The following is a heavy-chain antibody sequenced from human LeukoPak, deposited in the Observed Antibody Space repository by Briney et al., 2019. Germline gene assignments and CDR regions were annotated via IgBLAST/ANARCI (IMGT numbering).Heavy chain of an antibody. V-gene: IGHV4-4*07. CDR1: GGSISSYY. CDR3: LVYCSGGSCRGAFDI. D-gene: IGHD2-15*01. Sequence: SETLSLTCTVSGGSISSYYWSWIRQPAGKGLEWIGRIYTSGSTNYNPSLKSRVTMSVDTSKNQFSLKLSSVTAADTAVYYCLVYCSGGSCRGAFDIWGQGTMVTASS. J-gene: IGHJ3*02. CDR2: IYTSGST.